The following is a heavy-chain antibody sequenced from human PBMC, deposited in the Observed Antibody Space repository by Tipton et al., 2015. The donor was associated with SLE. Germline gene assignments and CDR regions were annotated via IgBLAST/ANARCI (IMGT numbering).Heavy chain of an antibody. CDR2: IYYTGST. CDR3: ARGDGDYFDY. V-gene: IGHV4-39*01. Sequence: TLSLTCTVSGGSIRSSSYYWGWIRQPPGKGLEWIGSIYYTGSTYYNPSLKSRVTISVDTSKNQFSLKLTSVTAADTAVYYCARGDGDYFDYWGQGTLVTVSS. D-gene: IGHD4-17*01. CDR1: GGSIRSSSYY. J-gene: IGHJ4*02.